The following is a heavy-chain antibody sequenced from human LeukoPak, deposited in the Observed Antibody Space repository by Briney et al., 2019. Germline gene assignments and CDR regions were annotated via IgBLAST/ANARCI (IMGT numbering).Heavy chain of an antibody. CDR3: ARASAHRGIAVAGVYWYFDL. J-gene: IGHJ2*01. Sequence: AETLSLTCTVSGGSISSYYWSWIRQPPGEGLEWIAYIYYSGSTNYNPSLKSRLTISVDTSKNQFSLKLTSVTAADTAVYYCARASAHRGIAVAGVYWYFDLWGRGTLVTVSS. D-gene: IGHD6-19*01. V-gene: IGHV4-59*01. CDR2: IYYSGST. CDR1: GGSISSYY.